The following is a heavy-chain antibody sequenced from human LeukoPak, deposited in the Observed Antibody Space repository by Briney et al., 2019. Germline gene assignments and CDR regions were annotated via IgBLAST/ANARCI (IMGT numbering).Heavy chain of an antibody. CDR3: ARDVGFRTGLIDY. CDR1: GFTFSSYG. J-gene: IGHJ4*02. CDR2: IWYDGTNK. Sequence: GGSLRLSCVASGFTFSSYGMHWGRQAPGKGLEWVAVIWYDGTNKYYADSVQGRFTISRDNSKNALYLQMNSLRAEDTAMYYCARDVGFRTGLIDYWGQGTLVTVSS. D-gene: IGHD2-8*01. V-gene: IGHV3-33*01.